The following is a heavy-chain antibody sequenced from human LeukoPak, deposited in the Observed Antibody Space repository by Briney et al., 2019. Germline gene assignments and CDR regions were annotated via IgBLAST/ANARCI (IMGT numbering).Heavy chain of an antibody. CDR3: ARRVRGFDAFDI. CDR1: GFTFSSYG. J-gene: IGHJ3*02. V-gene: IGHV3-33*01. Sequence: PGRSLRLSCAASGFTFSSYGMHWVRQAPGKGLEWVAVIWYDGSNKYYADSVKGRFTISRDNAKNSLYLQMNSLRAEDTAVYYCARRVRGFDAFDIWGQGTMVTVSS. CDR2: IWYDGSNK.